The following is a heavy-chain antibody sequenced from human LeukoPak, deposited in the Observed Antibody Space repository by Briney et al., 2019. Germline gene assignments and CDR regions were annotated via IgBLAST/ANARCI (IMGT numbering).Heavy chain of an antibody. CDR1: GGSISSYY. V-gene: IGHV4-59*01. CDR3: ARGPELWFGGYYFDY. J-gene: IGHJ4*02. Sequence: SETLSLTCTVSGGSISSYYWSWLRQPPGKGLEWIGYIYYSGSTNYNPSLKSRVTISVDTSKNQFSLKLSSVTAADTAVYYCARGPELWFGGYYFDYWGQGTLVTVSS. D-gene: IGHD3-10*01. CDR2: IYYSGST.